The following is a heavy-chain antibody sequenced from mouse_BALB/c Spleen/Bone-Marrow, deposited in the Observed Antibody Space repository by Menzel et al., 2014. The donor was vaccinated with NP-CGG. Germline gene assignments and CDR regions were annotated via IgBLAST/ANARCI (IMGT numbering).Heavy chain of an antibody. CDR3: AREGDYGNYWYFDV. D-gene: IGHD2-1*01. V-gene: IGHV5-17*02. Sequence: DVKLVESGGGLVQPGGSRKLSCAASGFTFSSFGMHWVRQAPEKGLEWVAYISSGRSTIYYADTVKGRFTISRDNPKNTLFLQMTSLRSEDTAMYYCAREGDYGNYWYFDVWVAGTTVTVSS. CDR1: GFTFSSFG. J-gene: IGHJ1*01. CDR2: ISSGRSTI.